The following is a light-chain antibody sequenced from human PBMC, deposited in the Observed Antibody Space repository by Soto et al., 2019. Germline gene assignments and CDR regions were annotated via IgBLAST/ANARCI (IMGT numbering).Light chain of an antibody. J-gene: IGKJ4*01. V-gene: IGKV1-17*01. CDR1: QDIGND. CDR3: LQHNSYLLT. Sequence: DIQMTQSPSSLSASVGDRVTITCRASQDIGNDLGWYQQKPGKAPKRLIYAASSLQSGVPSRFSGSGSGTEFTLTISSLQPEDFATYYGLQHNSYLLTSGGGTKVEIK. CDR2: AAS.